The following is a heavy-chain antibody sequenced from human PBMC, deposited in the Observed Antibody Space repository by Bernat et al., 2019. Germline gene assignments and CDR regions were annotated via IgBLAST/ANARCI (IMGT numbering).Heavy chain of an antibody. V-gene: IGHV3-30-3*01. J-gene: IGHJ4*02. CDR3: AREEYNYALGSFDY. D-gene: IGHD5-18*01. CDR1: GFTFSTYA. Sequence: QVQLVESGGGVVQPGRSLRLSCAASGFTFSTYAMNWVRQAPGKGLEWVAVTSFDGGIKFYADSVKGRFTISRDNSRKTLFLQMDSLRTEDTAVYYCAREEYNYALGSFDYWGQGTLVTVSS. CDR2: TSFDGGIK.